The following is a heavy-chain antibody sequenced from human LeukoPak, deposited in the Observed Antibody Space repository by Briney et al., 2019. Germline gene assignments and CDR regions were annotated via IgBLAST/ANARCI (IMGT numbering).Heavy chain of an antibody. CDR1: GFTFSSYS. V-gene: IGHV3-21*01. D-gene: IGHD3-3*01. CDR2: ISSSSSYI. J-gene: IGHJ5*02. Sequence: PGGSLRLSCAASGFTFSSYSMNWVRQAPGKGLEWVSSISSSSSYIYYADSVKGRFTISRDNAKNSLYLQMNSLRAEDTAVYYCARSPTIFPSDWFGPWGQGTLVTVSS. CDR3: ARSPTIFPSDWFGP.